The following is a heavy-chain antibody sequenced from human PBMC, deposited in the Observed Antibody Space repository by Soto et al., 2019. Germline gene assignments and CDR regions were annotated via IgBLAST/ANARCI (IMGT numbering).Heavy chain of an antibody. D-gene: IGHD6-6*01. Sequence: EVQLVESGGGLIHPGGSLRLSCAASGFTVSSKYMSWVRQAPGKGLEWVSVIYSGGSTYYADSVKGRFTISRDNSKNTLYLQMNSLRAEDAAVYYCATIAARPDWGQGTLVTVSS. J-gene: IGHJ4*02. CDR1: GFTVSSKY. V-gene: IGHV3-53*01. CDR2: IYSGGST. CDR3: ATIAARPD.